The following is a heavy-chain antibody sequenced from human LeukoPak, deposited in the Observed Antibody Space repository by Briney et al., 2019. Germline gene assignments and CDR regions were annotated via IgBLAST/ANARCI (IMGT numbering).Heavy chain of an antibody. V-gene: IGHV5-51*01. CDR2: IYPGDSDT. J-gene: IGHJ4*02. CDR1: GYSFTNYW. Sequence: GESLKISCKTSGYSFTNYWIGWVRQMPGKGLEWMGIIYPGDSDTRYSPSFQGQVTISADKSISTAYLQWSSLQASDTAMYYCARHVGSSDVDFWGQGTLVTVSS. D-gene: IGHD6-13*01. CDR3: ARHVGSSDVDF.